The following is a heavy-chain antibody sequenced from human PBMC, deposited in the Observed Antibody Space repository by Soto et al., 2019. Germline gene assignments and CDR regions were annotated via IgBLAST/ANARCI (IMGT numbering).Heavy chain of an antibody. Sequence: PSETLSLTCTVSGVSLSSGAYYWSWIRQHPGKGLEWIGYIYYSGSTYYNPSLESRVTLSVDTSTKQFSLKVSSVTAADTAVYYCASIYDSSGYYYGNNWFDPWGQGTLVTVS. CDR2: IYYSGST. CDR1: GVSLSSGAYY. J-gene: IGHJ5*02. D-gene: IGHD3-22*01. CDR3: ASIYDSSGYYYGNNWFDP. V-gene: IGHV4-31*03.